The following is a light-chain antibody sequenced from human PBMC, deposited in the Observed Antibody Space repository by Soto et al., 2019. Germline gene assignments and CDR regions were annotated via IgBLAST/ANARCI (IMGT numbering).Light chain of an antibody. V-gene: IGKV1-39*01. J-gene: IGKJ4*01. CDR3: QQSYSAPFT. CDR1: RNIRRY. CDR2: GAS. Sequence: DINMTQSPSSLSASVGDRVTITCRASRNIRRYFSWYEQKPGKAPKLLIYGASSEQSGVPIRFSGTGSGTVFTLIIDNLQPEDSATYYCQQSYSAPFTFGGGTKVEVK.